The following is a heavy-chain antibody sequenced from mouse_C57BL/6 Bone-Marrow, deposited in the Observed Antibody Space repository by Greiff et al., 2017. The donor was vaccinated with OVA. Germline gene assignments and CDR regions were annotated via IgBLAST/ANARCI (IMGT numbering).Heavy chain of an antibody. Sequence: VQLQQSGAELAKPGASVKLSCKASGYTFTSYWIHWVKQRPGQGLAWIGYLNPRSGCTKYNHKFKDKATLTADKSSSTADMQLSSLKYEDSAVYQCANVYEGAMDYWGQGTLVTVSA. V-gene: IGHV1-7*01. CDR1: GYTFTSYW. J-gene: IGHJ4*01. CDR3: ANVYEGAMDY. D-gene: IGHD2-14*01. CDR2: LNPRSGCT.